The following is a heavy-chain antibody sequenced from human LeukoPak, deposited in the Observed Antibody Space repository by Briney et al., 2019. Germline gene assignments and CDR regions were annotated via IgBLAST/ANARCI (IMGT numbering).Heavy chain of an antibody. CDR3: ARSPGPDPAWSYFDY. CDR1: GFTFSDCA. Sequence: GESLRLSCAASGFTFSDCAMHWVRQAPGKGPEYVSSLSSSGGSTYYANSVKGRFTISRDNSRNTLDLEMGSLRAEDMAVYYCARSPGPDPAWSYFDYCGQGTLVTVSS. CDR2: LSSSGGST. D-gene: IGHD3-3*01. V-gene: IGHV3-64*01. J-gene: IGHJ4*02.